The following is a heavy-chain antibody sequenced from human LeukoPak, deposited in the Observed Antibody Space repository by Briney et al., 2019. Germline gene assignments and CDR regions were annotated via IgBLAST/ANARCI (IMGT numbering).Heavy chain of an antibody. D-gene: IGHD6-13*01. CDR3: ARATRDLGYNSSWYVASFWFDP. CDR1: GGSINSGGYY. CDR2: INHSGST. Sequence: PSETLSLTCTVSGGSINSGGYYWSWIRQPPGKGLEWIGEINHSGSTNYNPSLKSRVTISVDTSKNQFSLKLSSVTAADTAVFYCARATRDLGYNSSWYVASFWFDPWGQGTLVTVPS. V-gene: IGHV4-34*01. J-gene: IGHJ5*02.